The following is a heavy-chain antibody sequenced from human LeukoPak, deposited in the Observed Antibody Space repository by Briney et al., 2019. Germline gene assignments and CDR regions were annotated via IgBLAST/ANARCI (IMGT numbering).Heavy chain of an antibody. V-gene: IGHV1-2*02. CDR2: INPNSGGT. Sequence: ASVKVSCKASGYIFTDYYMHWVRQAPGQGLEWMGWINPNSGGTNYAQKFQGRVTMTRDTSINTAYMELSRLRSDDTAVYCCAINPDSSGGGSDWYFDLWGRGTLVTVSS. CDR1: GYIFTDYY. D-gene: IGHD3-22*01. CDR3: AINPDSSGGGSDWYFDL. J-gene: IGHJ2*01.